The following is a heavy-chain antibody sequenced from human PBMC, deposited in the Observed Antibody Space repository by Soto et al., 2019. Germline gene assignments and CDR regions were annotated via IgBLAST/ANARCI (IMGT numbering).Heavy chain of an antibody. CDR1: GFTFSSYA. CDR2: ISGSGGST. CDR3: ANVPSFDIVVVPAAYFDY. Sequence: GGSLRLSCAASGFTFSSYAMSWVRQAPGKGLEWVSAISGSGGSTYYADSVKGRFTISRDNSKNTLYLQMNSLRAEDTAVYYCANVPSFDIVVVPAAYFDYWGQGTLVTVSS. V-gene: IGHV3-23*01. D-gene: IGHD2-2*01. J-gene: IGHJ4*02.